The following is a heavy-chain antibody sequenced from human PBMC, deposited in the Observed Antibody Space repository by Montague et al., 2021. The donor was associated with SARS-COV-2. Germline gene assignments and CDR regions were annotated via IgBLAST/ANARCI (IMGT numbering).Heavy chain of an antibody. V-gene: IGHV4-34*01. CDR3: ARGAKREFAYAYVDSGYGSDH. CDR1: GGSFSGYY. CDR2: INHSGST. Sequence: SETLSLTCAVSGGSFSGYYWSWIRQPPGKGLEWIGEINHSGSTKYNSSLKSRVTISVDTSKNQFSLKLSSVTAADTAVYYCARGAKREFAYAYVDSGYGSDHWGQGTPVTVSS. J-gene: IGHJ4*02. D-gene: IGHD3-16*01.